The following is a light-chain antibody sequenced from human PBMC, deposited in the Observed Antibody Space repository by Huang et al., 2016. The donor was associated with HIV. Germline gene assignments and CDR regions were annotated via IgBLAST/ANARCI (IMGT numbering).Light chain of an antibody. CDR3: RQGLQTPPT. CDR1: QSLLYSNGYTY. J-gene: IGKJ1*01. Sequence: DIVMTQSPLSLSVIFGEPASISCKSNQSLLYSNGYTYLDWYLQKPGQSPQLLIFLGSDRVSGVPDRFSGSGTGVDFTLTISRQYAGEVGVYYCRQGLQTPPTFGQGAKVEI. CDR2: LGS. V-gene: IGKV2-28*01.